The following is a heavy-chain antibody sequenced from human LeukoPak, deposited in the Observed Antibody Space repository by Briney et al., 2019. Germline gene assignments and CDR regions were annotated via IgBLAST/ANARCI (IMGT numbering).Heavy chain of an antibody. CDR2: ISGSSVYI. Sequence: GGSLRLSCAASGSTFSSYSMNWVRQAPGKGLEWVSSISGSSVYIYYADSVQGRFTISRDNAKKSLFLQMNSLRAEDTAVYYCVRAMEMTTIGPGYWGQGTLVTVSS. D-gene: IGHD5-24*01. J-gene: IGHJ4*02. CDR1: GSTFSSYS. CDR3: VRAMEMTTIGPGY. V-gene: IGHV3-21*01.